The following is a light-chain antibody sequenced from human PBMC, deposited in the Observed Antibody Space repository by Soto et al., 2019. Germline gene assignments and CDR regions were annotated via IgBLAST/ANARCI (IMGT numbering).Light chain of an antibody. CDR1: RSNIGNDF. J-gene: IGLJ2*01. CDR2: TDN. Sequence: QSALTQPPSASGTPGQRVIISCSGSRSNIGNDFVSWYQQLPGTAPKLLIYTDNQRPPGVPDRFSGSKSGTSASLAISGLRSEDEATYFCATWDDSLGGFAIFGGGTKVTVL. CDR3: ATWDDSLGGFAI. V-gene: IGLV1-47*01.